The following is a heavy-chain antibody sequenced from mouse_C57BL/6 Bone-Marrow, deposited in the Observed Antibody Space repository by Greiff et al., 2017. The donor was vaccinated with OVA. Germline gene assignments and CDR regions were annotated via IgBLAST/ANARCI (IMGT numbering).Heavy chain of an antibody. D-gene: IGHD2-1*01. J-gene: IGHJ4*01. CDR3: VRLYYGNSYAMDY. CDR1: GFSFNTYA. Sequence: EVKLVESGGGLVQPKGSLKLSCAASGFSFNTYAMNWVRQAPGKGLEWVARIRSKSNNYATYYADSVKDRFTISRDDSESMLYLQMNNLKTEDTAMYYCVRLYYGNSYAMDYWGQGTSVTVSS. V-gene: IGHV10-1*01. CDR2: IRSKSNNYAT.